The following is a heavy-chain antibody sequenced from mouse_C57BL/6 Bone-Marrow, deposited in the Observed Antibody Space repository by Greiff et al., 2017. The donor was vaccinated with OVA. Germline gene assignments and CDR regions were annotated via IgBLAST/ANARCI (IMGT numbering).Heavy chain of an antibody. J-gene: IGHJ4*01. V-gene: IGHV1-15*01. CDR2: IDPETGGT. CDR3: TSGDSIYYAMDY. D-gene: IGHD2-10*02. Sequence: VQLQQSGAELVRPGASVTLSCKASGYTFTDYEMHWVKQTPVHGLEWIGAIDPETGGTAYNQKFKGKAILTADKSSSTAYMELRSLTAEDSAVYYCTSGDSIYYAMDYWGQGTTVTVSS. CDR1: GYTFTDYE.